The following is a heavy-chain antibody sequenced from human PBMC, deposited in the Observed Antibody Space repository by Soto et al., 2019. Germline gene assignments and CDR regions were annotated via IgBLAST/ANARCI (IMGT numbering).Heavy chain of an antibody. CDR1: CGYSRDYD. CDR2: IYYSGIT. D-gene: IGHD1-1*01. CDR3: ARYKPNYYPGREF. V-gene: IGHV4-59*01. Sequence: SATLSLTNTVSCGYSRDYDFRLIRQPPGKGLEWMGHIYYSGITNYNRSLKSGVTVSGDRSKNQCSLRLGSVGAADTVLYYGARYKPNYYPGREFWGNGTTVTV. J-gene: IGHJ6*04.